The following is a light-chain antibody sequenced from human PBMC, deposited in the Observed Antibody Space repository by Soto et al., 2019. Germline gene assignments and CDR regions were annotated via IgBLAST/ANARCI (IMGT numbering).Light chain of an antibody. J-gene: IGLJ2*01. CDR2: DNN. CDR1: SSNIGNNY. CDR3: GTWDSSLSAVV. V-gene: IGLV1-51*01. Sequence: QSVLTQPPSVSAAPGQRVTISCAGSSSNIGNNYVSWYQQLPGTAPKLLIYDNNKRPSGIPDRFSGSKSGTSATLGITGLQTGDXADYYCGTWDSSLSAVVFGGGTQLTVL.